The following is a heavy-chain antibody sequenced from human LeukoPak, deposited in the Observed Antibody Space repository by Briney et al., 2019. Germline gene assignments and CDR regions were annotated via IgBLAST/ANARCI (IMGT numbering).Heavy chain of an antibody. CDR3: ARDGYNFSRPIDY. CDR1: GFTFSDYY. CDR2: ISSSGSTI. D-gene: IGHD5-24*01. Sequence: PGGSLRLSCAASGFTFSDYYMSWIRQAPGKGLEWVSYISSSGSTIYYADSVKGRFTISRDNAKNSLYLQMNSLRAEDTAMYYCARDGYNFSRPIDYWGQGTLVTVSS. V-gene: IGHV3-11*01. J-gene: IGHJ4*02.